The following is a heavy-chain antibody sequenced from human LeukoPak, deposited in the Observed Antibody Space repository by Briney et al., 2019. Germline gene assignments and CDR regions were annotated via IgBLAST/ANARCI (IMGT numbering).Heavy chain of an antibody. D-gene: IGHD6-13*01. CDR1: GFTFSRHG. CDR2: ITYDGTNK. CDR3: VRDSVAAAPGSETFEI. J-gene: IGHJ3*02. Sequence: GGSLRLSCATSGFTFSRHGMYWVRQAPGKGLEWVAVITYDGTNKYHADSVRGRFTISRDSSKNTLYLQMSSLRVEDTAVYYCVRDSVAAAPGSETFEIWGQGTMVTVSS. V-gene: IGHV3-30*12.